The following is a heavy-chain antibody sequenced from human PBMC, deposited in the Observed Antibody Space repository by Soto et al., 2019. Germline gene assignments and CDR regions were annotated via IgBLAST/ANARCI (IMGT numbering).Heavy chain of an antibody. CDR2: IYYSGST. Sequence: QLQLQESGPGLVKPSETLSLTCTVSGGSISSSSYYWGWIRQPPGKGLEWIGSIYYSGSTYYNPSLKSRVTISVDTSKNQFSLKLSSVTAADTAVYYCARHGESFESSGYYYFDYWGQGTLVTVSS. J-gene: IGHJ4*02. CDR1: GGSISSSSYY. D-gene: IGHD3-22*01. V-gene: IGHV4-39*01. CDR3: ARHGESFESSGYYYFDY.